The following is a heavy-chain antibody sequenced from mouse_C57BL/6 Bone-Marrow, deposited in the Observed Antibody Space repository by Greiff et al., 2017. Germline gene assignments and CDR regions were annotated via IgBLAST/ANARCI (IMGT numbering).Heavy chain of an antibody. V-gene: IGHV1-64*01. D-gene: IGHD1-1*01. CDR1: GYTFTSYW. CDR2: IHPNSGST. J-gene: IGHJ2*01. CDR3: ARRRIITTVVATDY. Sequence: QVQPQQPGAELVKPGASVKLSCKASGYTFTSYWMHWVKQRPGQGLEWIGMIHPNSGSTNYNEKFKSKATLTVDKSSSTAYMQLSSLTSEDSAVYYCARRRIITTVVATDYWGQGTTLTVSS.